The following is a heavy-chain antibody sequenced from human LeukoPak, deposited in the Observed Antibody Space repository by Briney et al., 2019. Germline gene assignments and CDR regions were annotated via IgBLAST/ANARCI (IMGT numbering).Heavy chain of an antibody. J-gene: IGHJ4*02. CDR3: AKDLEPDDILTGCGAFDY. CDR2: ISGSVGST. D-gene: IGHD3-9*01. CDR1: GFTFSSYS. Sequence: PGGSVRLSCAASGFTFSSYSMSWVRQAPGKGLEWVSAISGSVGSTYYADSVKGRFTISRDNSKNTLYLQMNSLRAEDTAVYYCAKDLEPDDILTGCGAFDYWGQGTLVTVSS. V-gene: IGHV3-23*01.